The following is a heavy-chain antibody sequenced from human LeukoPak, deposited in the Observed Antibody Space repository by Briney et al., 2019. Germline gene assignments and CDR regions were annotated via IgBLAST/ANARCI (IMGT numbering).Heavy chain of an antibody. V-gene: IGHV4-34*01. Sequence: SETLSLTCAVYGGSFSGYYWSWIRQPPGKGLEWIGDINHSGSSHYNPSLKSRVTISVDTSKNQFSLKLSSVSAADTAVYYCARTPGIAALYYFDYWGQGTLVTVSS. D-gene: IGHD6-13*01. J-gene: IGHJ4*02. CDR1: GGSFSGYY. CDR3: ARTPGIAALYYFDY. CDR2: INHSGSS.